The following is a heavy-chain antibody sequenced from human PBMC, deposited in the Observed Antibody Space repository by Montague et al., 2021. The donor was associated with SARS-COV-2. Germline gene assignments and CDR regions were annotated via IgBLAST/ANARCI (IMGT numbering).Heavy chain of an antibody. CDR2: VNQSGTT. CDR3: ARGGRTVVVLGVGPAGRAFDI. Sequence: SETLSLTCAISGGSFSNYYWSWVRQPPGKGLEWIGEVNQSGTTIYNPSVKSGVTISGDTSKNQFYLRLNSVTAADTAVYYCARGGRTVVVLGVGPAGRAFDIWGQGTMVTVSS. CDR1: GGSFSNYY. V-gene: IGHV4-34*01. J-gene: IGHJ3*02. D-gene: IGHD2-21*01.